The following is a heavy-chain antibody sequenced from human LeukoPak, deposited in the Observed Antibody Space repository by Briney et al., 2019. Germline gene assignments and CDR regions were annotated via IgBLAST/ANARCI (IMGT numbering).Heavy chain of an antibody. Sequence: GGSLRLSCAASGFTFSSYEMNWVRQAPGKGLEWVSAISGSGGSTYYADSVKGRFTISRDNSKNTLYLQMNSLRAEDTAVYYCAKDRGQDYYDSSGYYNYWGQGTLVTVSS. CDR3: AKDRGQDYYDSSGYYNY. CDR1: GFTFSSYE. V-gene: IGHV3-23*01. CDR2: ISGSGGST. D-gene: IGHD3-22*01. J-gene: IGHJ4*02.